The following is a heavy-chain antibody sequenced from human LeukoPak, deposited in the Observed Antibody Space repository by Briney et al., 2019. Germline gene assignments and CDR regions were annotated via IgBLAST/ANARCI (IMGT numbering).Heavy chain of an antibody. Sequence: GGSLRLSCAASGFTFDDYGMNWVRQAPGKGLEWVSGNWNGGSTGYADSVKGRFTISRDNAKNSLYLQMNSLRAEDTASYYCARDGADTDYYYYMDVWGKGTTVTVSS. V-gene: IGHV3-20*04. CDR2: NWNGGST. CDR1: GFTFDDYG. J-gene: IGHJ6*03. CDR3: ARDGADTDYYYYMDV. D-gene: IGHD2-8*02.